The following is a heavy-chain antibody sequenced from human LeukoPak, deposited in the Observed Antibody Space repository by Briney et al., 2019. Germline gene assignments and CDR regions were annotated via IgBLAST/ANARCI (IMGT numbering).Heavy chain of an antibody. CDR1: GGSISSSNW. CDR3: ARDRRGYSYGPKYNWFDP. CDR2: IYRSGST. V-gene: IGHV4-4*02. J-gene: IGHJ5*02. Sequence: SETLSLTCAVSGGSISSSNWWSWIRQPPGKGLEWIGEIYRSGSTNYNPSLKSRVTISVDTSKNQFSLKLSSVTAADTAVYYCARDRRGYSYGPKYNWFDPWGQGTLVTVSS. D-gene: IGHD5-18*01.